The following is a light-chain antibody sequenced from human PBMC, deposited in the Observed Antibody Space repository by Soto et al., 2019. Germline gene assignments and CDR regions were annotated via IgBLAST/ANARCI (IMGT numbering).Light chain of an antibody. Sequence: QSVLTQPPSASGTPGQRVTISCSGSSSNIGSNYVYWYQQLPGTAPKLLIYRNNQRPSGVPDRFSCSKSGTSASLAISGLRSGDEADYYCAAWDDSLSGRVFGGGTQLTVL. J-gene: IGLJ2*01. CDR3: AAWDDSLSGRV. CDR1: SSNIGSNY. CDR2: RNN. V-gene: IGLV1-47*01.